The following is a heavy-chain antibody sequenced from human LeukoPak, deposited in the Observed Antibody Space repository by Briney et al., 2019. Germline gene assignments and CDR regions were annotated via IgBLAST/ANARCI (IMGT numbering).Heavy chain of an antibody. V-gene: IGHV4-34*01. D-gene: IGHD5-12*01. CDR3: ARGRRAKSRTWWLHPLYYYYGMDV. CDR1: GGSFSGYY. J-gene: IGHJ6*02. CDR2: INHSGST. Sequence: TSETLSLTCAVYGGSFSGYYWSWIRQPPGKGLEWIGEINHSGSTNYNPSLKSRVTISVDTSKNQFSLKLSSVTAADTAVYYCARGRRAKSRTWWLHPLYYYYGMDVWGQGTTVTVSS.